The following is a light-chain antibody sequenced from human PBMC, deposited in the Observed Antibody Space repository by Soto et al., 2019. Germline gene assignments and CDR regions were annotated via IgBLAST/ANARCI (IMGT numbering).Light chain of an antibody. V-gene: IGLV2-23*01. CDR3: CSYAGSDNWA. Sequence: QSALTQPASVSGSPGQSITISCTGTSSDVGSYNLVTWYQHHPGKVPKLMIYENIKRPSGVSDRFSGSKSGNTASLTISGLQAEDEADYCCCSYAGSDNWAFGGGTKLTVL. CDR2: ENI. J-gene: IGLJ3*02. CDR1: SSDVGSYNL.